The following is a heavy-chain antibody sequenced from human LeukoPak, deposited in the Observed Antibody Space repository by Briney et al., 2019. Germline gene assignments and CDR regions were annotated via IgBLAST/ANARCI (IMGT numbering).Heavy chain of an antibody. CDR1: GFTFSSYA. V-gene: IGHV3-23*01. CDR2: ISGSGGST. J-gene: IGHJ4*02. CDR3: AKDNHTDILTLGAFDY. D-gene: IGHD3-9*01. Sequence: GGSLRLSCAASGFTFSSYAMSWVRQAPGKGLEWVSAISGSGGSTYYADSVKGRFTISRDNSKNTLYLQMNSMRAEDTAVYYCAKDNHTDILTLGAFDYWGQGTLVTVSS.